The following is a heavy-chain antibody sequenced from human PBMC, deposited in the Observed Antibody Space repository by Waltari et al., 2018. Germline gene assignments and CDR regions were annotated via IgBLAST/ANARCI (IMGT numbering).Heavy chain of an antibody. Sequence: QVQLVQSGAEVKKPGSSVKVSCKASGGTFSSYAISWVRQAPGQGLEWMGGIIPIFGTANYAQKFQGRVTITTDESTSTAYMERSSLRSEDTAVYYCASDPDCSSTSCYYGYWGQGTLVTVSS. CDR1: GGTFSSYA. V-gene: IGHV1-69*05. J-gene: IGHJ4*02. CDR3: ASDPDCSSTSCYYGY. D-gene: IGHD2-2*01. CDR2: IIPIFGTA.